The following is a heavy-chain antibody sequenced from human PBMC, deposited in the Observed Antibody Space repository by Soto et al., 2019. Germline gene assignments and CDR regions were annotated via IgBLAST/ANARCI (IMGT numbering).Heavy chain of an antibody. CDR1: GYTFTSYG. J-gene: IGHJ4*02. CDR2: ISAYNGNT. V-gene: IGHV1-18*01. D-gene: IGHD5-12*01. CDR3: ARDSRRDGYPRISPPFDY. Sequence: ASVKVSCKASGYTFTSYGISWVRQAPGQGLEWMGWISAYNGNTNYAQKLQGRVTMTTDTSTSTAYMELRSLRSDDTAVYYCARDSRRDGYPRISPPFDYWGQGTLVTVSS.